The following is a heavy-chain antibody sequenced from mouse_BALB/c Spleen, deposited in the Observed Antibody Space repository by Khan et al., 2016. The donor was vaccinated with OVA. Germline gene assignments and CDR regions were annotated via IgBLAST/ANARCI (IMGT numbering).Heavy chain of an antibody. V-gene: IGHV5-6*01. D-gene: IGHD4-1*01. CDR2: ISSDGTYT. CDR3: ASHLTGSFAY. J-gene: IGHJ3*01. CDR1: GFTFSTYG. Sequence: EVELVESGGDLVKPGGSLKLSCAASGFTFSTYGMSWVRQTPDKRLEWVATISSDGTYTYYPDSVKGRFTISRDNAKNTLYLQMLSLKSEDTAMYYCASHLTGSFAYWGQGTLVTVSA.